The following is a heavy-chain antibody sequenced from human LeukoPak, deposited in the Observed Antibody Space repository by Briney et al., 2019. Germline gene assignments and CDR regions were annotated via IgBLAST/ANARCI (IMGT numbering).Heavy chain of an antibody. CDR2: INPNSGGT. V-gene: IGHV1-2*02. CDR3: ARDRGGLRSIVVVPAASDY. J-gene: IGHJ4*02. CDR1: GYTFTGYY. Sequence: ASVKVSCTASGYTFTGYYMHWVRQAPGQGLEWMGWINPNSGGTNYAQKFQGRVTMTRDTSISTAYMELSRLRSDDTAVYYCARDRGGLRSIVVVPAASDYWGQGTLVTVSS. D-gene: IGHD2-2*01.